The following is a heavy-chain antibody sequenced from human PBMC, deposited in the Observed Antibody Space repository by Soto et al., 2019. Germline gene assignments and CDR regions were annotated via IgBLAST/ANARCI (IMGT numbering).Heavy chain of an antibody. J-gene: IGHJ4*02. CDR2: TYYRSKWYN. Sequence: SQTLSLTCAISGDSVSSNSAAWNWIRQSPSRGLEWLGSTYYRSKWYNDYAVSVKSRITITPDTSKNQFSLQLDSVTPEDTAVYYCARSLGVVAAMGIFDYWGQGTLVTSPQ. CDR3: ARSLGVVAAMGIFDY. CDR1: GDSVSSNSAA. V-gene: IGHV6-1*01. D-gene: IGHD2-15*01.